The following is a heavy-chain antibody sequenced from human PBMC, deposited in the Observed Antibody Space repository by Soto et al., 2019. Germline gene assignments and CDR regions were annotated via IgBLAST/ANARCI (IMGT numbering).Heavy chain of an antibody. CDR2: ISSSSSYI. CDR1: GFTFSSYS. CDR3: ARDHDYGSGSYPTDY. Sequence: ESGGGLVKPGGSLRLSCAASGFTFSSYSMNWVRQAPGKGLEWVSSISSSSSYIYYADSVKGRFTISRDNAKNSLYLQMNSLRAEDTAVYYCARDHDYGSGSYPTDYWGQGTLVTVSS. V-gene: IGHV3-21*01. J-gene: IGHJ4*02. D-gene: IGHD3-10*01.